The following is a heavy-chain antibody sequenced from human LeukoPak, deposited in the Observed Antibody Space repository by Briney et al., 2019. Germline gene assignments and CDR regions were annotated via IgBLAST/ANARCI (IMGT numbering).Heavy chain of an antibody. Sequence: GGSLRLSCAASGSTFSSYAMSWVRQAPGKGLEWVSAISGSGGSTYYADSVKGRFTISRDNSKNTLYLQMNSLRAEDTAVYYCAKTRRTTMVRGAKGWFDPWGQGTLVTVSS. V-gene: IGHV3-23*01. CDR2: ISGSGGST. D-gene: IGHD3-10*01. J-gene: IGHJ5*02. CDR1: GSTFSSYA. CDR3: AKTRRTTMVRGAKGWFDP.